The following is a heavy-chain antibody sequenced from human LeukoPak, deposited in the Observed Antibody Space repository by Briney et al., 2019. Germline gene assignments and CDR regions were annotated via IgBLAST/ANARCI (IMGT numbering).Heavy chain of an antibody. Sequence: GGSLRLSCAASGFTFSSCAVGWVRQAPGKGLEWVSGISGSGSSGGSTYYADSVKGRFTISRDNANNTVYLQMNSLSAEYTAVYFCAKGSHYCTSTSCYPTRPLFDYWGQGTLVTVSS. CDR1: GFTFSSCA. CDR3: AKGSHYCTSTSCYPTRPLFDY. J-gene: IGHJ4*02. V-gene: IGHV3-23*01. CDR2: ISGSGSSGGST. D-gene: IGHD2-2*01.